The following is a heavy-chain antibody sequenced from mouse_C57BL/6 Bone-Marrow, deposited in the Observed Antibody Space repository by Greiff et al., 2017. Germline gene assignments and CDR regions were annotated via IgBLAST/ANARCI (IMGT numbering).Heavy chain of an antibody. J-gene: IGHJ2*01. CDR3: ARWTLNFYGSSPYY. CDR2: IYPRSGNT. Sequence: VKLQQSGAELARPGASVKLSCKASGYTFTSYGISWVKQRTGQGLEWIGEIYPRSGNTYYNEKFKGKATLTADKSSSAAYMELRSLTSEDSAVYFCARWTLNFYGSSPYYWGQGTTLTVSS. V-gene: IGHV1-81*01. D-gene: IGHD1-1*01. CDR1: GYTFTSYG.